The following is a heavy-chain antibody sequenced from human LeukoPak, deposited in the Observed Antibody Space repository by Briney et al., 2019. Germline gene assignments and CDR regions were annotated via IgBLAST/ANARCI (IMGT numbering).Heavy chain of an antibody. Sequence: GESLKISFKGSGXSFGNYCISWVRQMPGKGLEWMGTIDPSDSYSNYSPSLQGHVTILADKSISTAYLQWSSLKASDTAIYYCASGITTSRYGFDIWGQGTMVTVSS. CDR3: ASGITTSRYGFDI. V-gene: IGHV5-10-1*01. CDR2: IDPSDSYS. CDR1: GXSFGNYC. D-gene: IGHD3-22*01. J-gene: IGHJ3*02.